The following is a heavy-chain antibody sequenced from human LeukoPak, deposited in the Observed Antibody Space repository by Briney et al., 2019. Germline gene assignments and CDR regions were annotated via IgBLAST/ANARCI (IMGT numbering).Heavy chain of an antibody. CDR1: GFTFNSYW. V-gene: IGHV3-7*01. J-gene: IGHJ3*02. CDR2: IKQDGTET. Sequence: GGSLRLSCAASGFTFNSYWMSWVRQAPGKGLEWVANIKQDGTETYSVDSVKGRFTISRDNAKNTLYLQMNSLRAEDTAVYYCARVPFNWNYEDAFDIWGQGTMVTVSS. D-gene: IGHD1-7*01. CDR3: ARVPFNWNYEDAFDI.